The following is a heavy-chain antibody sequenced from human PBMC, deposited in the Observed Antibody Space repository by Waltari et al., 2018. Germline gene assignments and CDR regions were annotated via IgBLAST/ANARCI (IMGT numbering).Heavy chain of an antibody. CDR2: IYGSSGST. CDR1: GVSISGGYA. CDR3: ARDLDTIWPPYNRFDV. J-gene: IGHJ5*02. D-gene: IGHD2-2*01. V-gene: IGHV4-38-2*02. Sequence: QVQLQESGPAVVKPSETLSLTCAFSGVSISGGYAWTWIRQAPGRGLEWIGTIYGSSGSTYYNPSLKSRVTISKDTSKNQFSLKLSSVTAADTAVYSCARDLDTIWPPYNRFDVWGPGVLVTVSS.